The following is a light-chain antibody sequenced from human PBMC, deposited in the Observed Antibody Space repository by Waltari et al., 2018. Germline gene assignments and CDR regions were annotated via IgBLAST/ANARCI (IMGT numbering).Light chain of an antibody. CDR1: RSTIGARYV. V-gene: IGLV1-40*01. CDR2: VNS. Sequence: QSGLTQPPSVSGAPGPRVTISPTWSRSTIGARYVLYWYQLLPGTAPKRLLYVNSNRPSGGPDRFSGSKSGTSASLAITGLQAEDEAGYYCQSYDSSLSGSVVGGGTKLTV. J-gene: IGLJ2*01. CDR3: QSYDSSLSGSV.